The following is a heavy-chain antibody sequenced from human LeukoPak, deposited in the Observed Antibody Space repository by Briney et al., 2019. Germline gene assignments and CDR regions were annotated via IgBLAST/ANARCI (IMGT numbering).Heavy chain of an antibody. CDR1: GGSTSSYY. CDR3: ARDESGSYSLDY. V-gene: IGHV4-59*01. D-gene: IGHD1-26*01. CDR2: IYYSGST. J-gene: IGHJ4*02. Sequence: SETLSLTCTVSGGSTSSYYWSWIRQPPGKGLEWIGYIYYSGSTNYNPSLKSRVTISVDTSNNQFSLKLSSVTAADTAVYYCARDESGSYSLDYWGQGALVTVSS.